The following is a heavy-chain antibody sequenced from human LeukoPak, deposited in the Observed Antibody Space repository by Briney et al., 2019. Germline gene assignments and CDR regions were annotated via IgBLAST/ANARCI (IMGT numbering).Heavy chain of an antibody. CDR3: AKSPYDYVWGDISPFDY. J-gene: IGHJ4*02. CDR1: GFTFSSYG. CDR2: IRYDGSNK. Sequence: GGSLRLSCAASGFTFSSYGMHWVRQAPGKGLEWVAFIRYDGSNKYYADSVKGRFTISRDNSKNTLYLQMNSLRAEDTAVYYCAKSPYDYVWGDISPFDYWGQGTLVTVSS. V-gene: IGHV3-30*02. D-gene: IGHD3-16*01.